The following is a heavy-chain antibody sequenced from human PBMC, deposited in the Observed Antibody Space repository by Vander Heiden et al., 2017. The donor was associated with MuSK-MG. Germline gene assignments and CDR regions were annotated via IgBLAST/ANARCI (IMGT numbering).Heavy chain of an antibody. V-gene: IGHV3-30*18. Sequence: QVQLVESGGGVVQPGRSLRLYCAASGFTFSTYGMHWVRQAPGKGLDWVAFISYDGSNKYYADSVKGRFTISRDNSKNTLYLQMNSLRAEDTAVYYCAKADTAMVGTFDYWGQGTLVTVSS. CDR1: GFTFSTYG. CDR3: AKADTAMVGTFDY. J-gene: IGHJ4*02. D-gene: IGHD5-18*01. CDR2: ISYDGSNK.